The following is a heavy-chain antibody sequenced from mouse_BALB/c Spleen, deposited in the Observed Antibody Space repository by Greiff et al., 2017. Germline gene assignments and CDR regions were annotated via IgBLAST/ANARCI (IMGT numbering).Heavy chain of an antibody. J-gene: IGHJ3*01. D-gene: IGHD3-2*01. Sequence: EVHLVESGGGLVKPGGSLKLSCAASGFAFSSYDMSWVRQTPEKRLEWVAYISSGGGSTYYPDTVKGRFTISRDNAKNTLYLQMSSLKSEDTAMYYCARSDSSGYGWFAYWGQGTLVTVSA. CDR1: GFAFSSYD. CDR2: ISSGGGST. V-gene: IGHV5-12-1*01. CDR3: ARSDSSGYGWFAY.